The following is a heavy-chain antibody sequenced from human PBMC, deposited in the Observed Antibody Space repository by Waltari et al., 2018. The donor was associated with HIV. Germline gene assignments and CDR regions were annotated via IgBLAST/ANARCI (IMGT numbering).Heavy chain of an antibody. J-gene: IGHJ6*02. V-gene: IGHV3-13*01. CDR3: TRVKSGQMHYGMDV. D-gene: IGHD3-10*01. CDR1: GFTFSTYE. Sequence: EVRLLQSGGGLVQPGGSLRLSCAAFGFTFSTYEMHWVRQRTGKGLEWVSTIYTTGDSFYPASVKGRFTISRENAKNSLYLQMNRLGVEDTAVYYCTRVKSGQMHYGMDVWGQGTTVTVSS. CDR2: IYTTGDS.